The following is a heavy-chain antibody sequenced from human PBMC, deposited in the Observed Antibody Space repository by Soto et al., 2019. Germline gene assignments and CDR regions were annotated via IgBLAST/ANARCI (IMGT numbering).Heavy chain of an antibody. J-gene: IGHJ4*02. V-gene: IGHV3-48*02. D-gene: IGHD6-19*01. CDR2: ISSSGSSL. CDR1: GFSFSIFS. Sequence: EVQLVESGGGLVQPGGSLRLSCVASGFSFSIFSMNWVRQAPGKGLEWVSYISSSGSSLNYADSVKGRFTISRDTARNSLYLQMNSLRDEDTAVYYCTRDISKSSGWWPPFGYWGQGTLVAVSS. CDR3: TRDISKSSGWWPPFGY.